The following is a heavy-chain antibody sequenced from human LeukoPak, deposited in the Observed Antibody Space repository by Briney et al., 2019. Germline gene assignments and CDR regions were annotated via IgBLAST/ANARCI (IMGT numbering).Heavy chain of an antibody. Sequence: PSETLSLTCTVSGGSISSYYCSWIRQPAGKGLEWIGHIYTSGNTNYNPSLKSRVTMSVDKSKNQFSLKLSSVTAADTAVYYCARYYDYVWGKSFYFDYWGQGTLVTVSS. CDR2: IYTSGNT. V-gene: IGHV4-4*07. CDR1: GGSISSYY. D-gene: IGHD3-16*01. J-gene: IGHJ4*02. CDR3: ARYYDYVWGKSFYFDY.